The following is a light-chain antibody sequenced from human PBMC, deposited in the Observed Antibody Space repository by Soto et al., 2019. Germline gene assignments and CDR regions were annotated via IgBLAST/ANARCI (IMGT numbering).Light chain of an antibody. Sequence: DIQMTQSPSTLSATVGDRVTITCRASQSIGKWLAWYQQKPGEAPKLLIYDASSVESGVPARFSGSGSGTQFTRTISSLQPDDYATYYCQQYNSYSTTFGQGTKVDIK. CDR1: QSIGKW. CDR2: DAS. J-gene: IGKJ1*01. V-gene: IGKV1-5*01. CDR3: QQYNSYSTT.